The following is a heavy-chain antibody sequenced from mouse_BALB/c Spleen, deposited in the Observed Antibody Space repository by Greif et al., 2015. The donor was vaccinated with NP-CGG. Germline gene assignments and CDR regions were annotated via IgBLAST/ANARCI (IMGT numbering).Heavy chain of an antibody. CDR1: GYTFTSYW. V-gene: IGHV1-69*01. CDR2: IYPSDSYT. D-gene: IGHD2-3*01. CDR3: TRLGLLLDWCFDV. Sequence: QVQLQQSGAELVMPGASVKLSCKASGYTFTSYWINWVKQRPGQGLEWIGNIYPSDSYTNYNQKFKDKATLTVDKSSSAAYMQLSSSTSEDSAVYYCTRLGLLLDWCFDVWGAGTAVTVSS. J-gene: IGHJ1*01.